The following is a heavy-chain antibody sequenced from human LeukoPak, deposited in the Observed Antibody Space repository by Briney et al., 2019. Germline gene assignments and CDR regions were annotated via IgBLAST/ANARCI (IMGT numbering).Heavy chain of an antibody. Sequence: SETLSLTCTVSGGSISSYYWSWIRQPPGKGLEWIGYIYYSGSTNYNPSLKSRVTISVDTSKNQFSLKLSSVTAADTAVYYCARMGRDGYMFDYWGQGTLVTVSS. CDR1: GGSISSYY. J-gene: IGHJ4*02. V-gene: IGHV4-59*01. CDR3: ARMGRDGYMFDY. CDR2: IYYSGST. D-gene: IGHD5-24*01.